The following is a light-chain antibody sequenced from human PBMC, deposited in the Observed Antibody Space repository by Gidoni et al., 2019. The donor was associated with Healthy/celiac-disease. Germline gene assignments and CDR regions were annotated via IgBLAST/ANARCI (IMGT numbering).Light chain of an antibody. CDR2: KAS. CDR1: QSISSW. CDR3: QQYNSYPWT. Sequence: DIQMTQSPSTLSASVGDRVTITCRASQSISSWFAWYQQKPGKAHKLLNYKASSLESGVQSRFSGSGSGTEFTLTISSLQPDDFATYYCQQYNSYPWTFGQGTKVEIK. V-gene: IGKV1-5*03. J-gene: IGKJ1*01.